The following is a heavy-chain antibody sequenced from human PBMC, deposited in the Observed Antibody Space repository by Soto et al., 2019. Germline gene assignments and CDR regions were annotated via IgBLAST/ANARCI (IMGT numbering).Heavy chain of an antibody. CDR1: GFTFSSYG. V-gene: IGHV3-33*01. Sequence: QVQLVESGGGVVQPGRSLRLSCAASGFTFSSYGMHWVRQAPGKGLEWVAVIWYDGSNKYYADSVKGRFTISRDNSKNTLYLQMNSLRAEDTAVYYCAIDRGTMIVVAKINWYFDLWGRGTLVTVSS. J-gene: IGHJ2*01. D-gene: IGHD3-22*01. CDR3: AIDRGTMIVVAKINWYFDL. CDR2: IWYDGSNK.